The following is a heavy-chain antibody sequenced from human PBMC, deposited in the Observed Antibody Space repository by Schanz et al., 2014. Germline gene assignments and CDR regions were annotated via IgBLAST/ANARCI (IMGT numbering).Heavy chain of an antibody. CDR3: ALREKPYGPFAS. V-gene: IGHV4-31*11. D-gene: IGHD3-10*01. Sequence: QVQLQESGPGLVKPSETLSLTCVVSGGSVSSGGDYWSWIRQHPGKGLEWIGFISYSGSTYYNPSLKSRVTISVDRSKNQFSLRLDSVTAADTAVYYCALREKPYGPFASWGQGALVTVSS. J-gene: IGHJ4*02. CDR1: GGSVSSGGDY. CDR2: ISYSGST.